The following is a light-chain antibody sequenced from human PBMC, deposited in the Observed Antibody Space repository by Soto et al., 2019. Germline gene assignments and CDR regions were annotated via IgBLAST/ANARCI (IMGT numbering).Light chain of an antibody. CDR1: TSDVGAYKY. CDR3: TSYVGSDIWV. Sequence: QSALIQPPSVSGSPGQSVTISCTGTTSDVGAYKYVSWYQQYPGKAPKLMIYEVSKRPSGVPDRFSGSKSGNTASLTVSGLQAEDEADYYCTSYVGSDIWVFGGGTKVTVL. CDR2: EVS. V-gene: IGLV2-8*01. J-gene: IGLJ3*02.